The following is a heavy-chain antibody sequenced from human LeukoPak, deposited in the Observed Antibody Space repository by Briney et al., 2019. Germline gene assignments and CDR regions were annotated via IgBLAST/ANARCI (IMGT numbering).Heavy chain of an antibody. V-gene: IGHV3-7*01. Sequence: ETLSLTCTVSGGSISSSSYYWGWVRQAPGKGLEWVANIKQDGSEKYYVDSVKGRFTISRDNAKNSLYLQMSSLRADDMAVYYCATLVATTRFDYWGQGTLVTVS. CDR2: IKQDGSEK. J-gene: IGHJ4*02. CDR3: ATLVATTRFDY. D-gene: IGHD5-12*01. CDR1: GGSISSSSYY.